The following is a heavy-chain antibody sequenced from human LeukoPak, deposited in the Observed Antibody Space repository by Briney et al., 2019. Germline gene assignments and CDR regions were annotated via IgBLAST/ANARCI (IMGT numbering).Heavy chain of an antibody. Sequence: GESLKISCKGSGYSFTSYWIGWVRQMPGKGLEWMGIIYPGDSDTRYSPSFQGQVAISADRSINTAYLQWSSLTASDTAMYYCASRPFETTVVPWDFYWGQGTQVTVSS. D-gene: IGHD4-23*01. CDR2: IYPGDSDT. CDR3: ASRPFETTVVPWDFY. V-gene: IGHV5-51*01. J-gene: IGHJ4*02. CDR1: GYSFTSYW.